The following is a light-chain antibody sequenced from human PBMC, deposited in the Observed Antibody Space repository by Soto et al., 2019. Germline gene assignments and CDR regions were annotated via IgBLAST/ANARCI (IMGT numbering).Light chain of an antibody. CDR2: GAS. Sequence: EIVMTQSRATLSVSPGERATLSCRASQSVSSNLAWYQQKPGQAPRLLIYGASTRATGIPARFSGSGSGTEFTLTISSLQSEDFAVYYCQQYNNWPGTFGQGTKLEIK. J-gene: IGKJ2*01. V-gene: IGKV3-15*01. CDR3: QQYNNWPGT. CDR1: QSVSSN.